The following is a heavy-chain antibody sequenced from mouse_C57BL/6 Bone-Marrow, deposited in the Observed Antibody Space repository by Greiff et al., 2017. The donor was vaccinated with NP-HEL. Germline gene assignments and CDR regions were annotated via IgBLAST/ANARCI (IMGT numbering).Heavy chain of an antibody. CDR1: GYTFTDYN. D-gene: IGHD1-1*01. CDR2: INPNNGGT. CDR3: ARENYYYGSSYAMDY. Sequence: VQLKESGPELVKPGASVKMSCKASGYTFTDYNMHWVKQSHGKSLEWIGYINPNNGGTSYNQKFKGKATLTVNKSSSTAYMELRSLTSEDSAVYYCARENYYYGSSYAMDYWGQGTSVTVSS. V-gene: IGHV1-22*01. J-gene: IGHJ4*01.